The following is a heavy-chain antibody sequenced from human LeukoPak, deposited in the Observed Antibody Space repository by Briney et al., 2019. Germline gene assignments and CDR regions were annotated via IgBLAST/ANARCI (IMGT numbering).Heavy chain of an antibody. D-gene: IGHD1-26*01. CDR3: ARGREHFDY. Sequence: GGCLRLSCAASGFIFRSYWMGWVRQAPGKGLEWVASIDEHGFKTYYAASVTGRFTISKDTAKNSLDLQMNSLRAEDTAVYYCARGREHFDYWGQGTLVTVSS. CDR2: IDEHGFKT. J-gene: IGHJ4*02. CDR1: GFIFRSYW. V-gene: IGHV3-7*01.